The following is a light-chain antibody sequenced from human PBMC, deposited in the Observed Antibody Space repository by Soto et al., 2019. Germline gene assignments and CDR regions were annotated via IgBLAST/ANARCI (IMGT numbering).Light chain of an antibody. V-gene: IGKV3-20*01. Sequence: EIVLTQSPRTLSLSPGESATLSCRASQNVYINSLAWFQQKPGQTPRLLNYGPSTRAAGVPDRFTGSGSGADSALANTSLEPEDCAMYYCQPYGGAPFTCGPGTRV. CDR3: QPYGGAPFT. CDR1: QNVYINS. CDR2: GPS. J-gene: IGKJ3*01.